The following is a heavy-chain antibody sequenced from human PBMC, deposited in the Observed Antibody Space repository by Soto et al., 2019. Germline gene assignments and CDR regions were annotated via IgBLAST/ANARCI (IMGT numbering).Heavy chain of an antibody. CDR2: IWYDGSNK. J-gene: IGHJ6*02. CDR1: GFTFSSYG. V-gene: IGHV3-33*01. CDR3: ARGRSDCSGGSCYYYGMDV. D-gene: IGHD2-15*01. Sequence: QVQLVEPGGVVVQPGRSLRLSCAASGFTFSSYGMHWVRQAPGKGLEWVAVIWYDGSNKYYADSVKGRFTISRDNSKNTLYLQMISLRAEDTAVYYCARGRSDCSGGSCYYYGMDVWGQGTTVTVSS.